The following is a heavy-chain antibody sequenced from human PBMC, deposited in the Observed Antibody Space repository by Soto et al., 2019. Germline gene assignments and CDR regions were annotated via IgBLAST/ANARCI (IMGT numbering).Heavy chain of an antibody. CDR2: IYYSGST. CDR1: GGSISSYY. J-gene: IGHJ2*01. CDR3: ARDGYNINWYFDL. V-gene: IGHV4-59*01. Sequence: QVQLQESGPGLVKPSETLSLTCTVSGGSISSYYWSWIRQPPGKGLEWIGYIYYSGSTNYNPSLKSRVTISVDTSKNQFSLKLSSVTAADTAVYYCARDGYNINWYFDLWGRGTLVTVSS. D-gene: IGHD5-12*01.